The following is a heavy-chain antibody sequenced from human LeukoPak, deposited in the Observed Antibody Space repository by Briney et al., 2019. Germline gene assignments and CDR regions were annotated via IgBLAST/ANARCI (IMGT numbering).Heavy chain of an antibody. Sequence: PSETLSLTCTVSGGSISSSSYYWGWIRQPPGKGLEWIGSICYSGSTYYNPSLKSRVTISVDTSKNQFSLKLSSVTAADTAVYYCARLPKKYSSSWARGVDPWGQGTLVTVSS. V-gene: IGHV4-39*01. CDR2: ICYSGST. CDR1: GGSISSSSYY. D-gene: IGHD6-13*01. J-gene: IGHJ5*02. CDR3: ARLPKKYSSSWARGVDP.